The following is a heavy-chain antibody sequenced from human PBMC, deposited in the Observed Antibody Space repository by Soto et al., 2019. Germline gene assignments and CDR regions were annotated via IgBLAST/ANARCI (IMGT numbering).Heavy chain of an antibody. D-gene: IGHD2-2*01. CDR1: GFTFSSYG. J-gene: IGHJ4*02. V-gene: IGHV3-30*18. CDR2: ISYDGSNK. Sequence: PGGSLRLSCAASGFTFSSYGMHWVRQAPGKGLEWVAVISYDGSNKYYADSVKGRFTISRDNSKNTLYLQMNSLRAGDTAVYYCANGEYQLLPLDYWGQGTLVTVSS. CDR3: ANGEYQLLPLDY.